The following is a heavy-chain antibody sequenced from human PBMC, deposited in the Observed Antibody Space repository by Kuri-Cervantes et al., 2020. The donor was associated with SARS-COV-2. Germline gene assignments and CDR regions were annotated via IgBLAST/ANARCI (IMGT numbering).Heavy chain of an antibody. J-gene: IGHJ3*02. V-gene: IGHV3-30-3*01. CDR3: AKRRSYCSGGSCSFGAFDI. D-gene: IGHD2-15*01. CDR1: GFDFSRSA. Sequence: GGSLRLSCAASGFDFSRSAMHWVRQAPGKGLEWVAVISYDGNNKNCTASGKGRFTISRDNSRNTLYLQMNSLRAEDTAVYYCAKRRSYCSGGSCSFGAFDIWGQGTMVTVSS. CDR2: ISYDGNNK.